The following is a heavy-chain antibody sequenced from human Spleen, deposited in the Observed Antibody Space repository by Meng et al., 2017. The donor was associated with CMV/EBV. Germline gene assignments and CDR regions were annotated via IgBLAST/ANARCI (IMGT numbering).Heavy chain of an antibody. J-gene: IGHJ5*02. CDR2: INHSGST. D-gene: IGHD3-3*01. CDR3: ARGLYDFWSGYLGGNWFDP. V-gene: IGHV4-34*01. CDR1: SFSGYY. Sequence: SFSGYYGSWIRQPPGKGLEWIGEINHSGSTNYNPSLKSRVTISVDTSKNQFSLKLSSVTAADTAVYYCARGLYDFWSGYLGGNWFDPWGQGTLVTVSS.